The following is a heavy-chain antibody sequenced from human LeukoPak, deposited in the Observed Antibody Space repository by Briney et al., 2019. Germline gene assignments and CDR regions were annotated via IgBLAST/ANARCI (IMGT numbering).Heavy chain of an antibody. J-gene: IGHJ6*03. D-gene: IGHD3-9*01. CDR2: ISSSSSYI. Sequence: GGSLRLSCAASGFTFSSYSMNWVRQAPGKGLEWVSSISSSSSYIYYADSVKGRFTISRDNAKNSLYLQMNSLRAEDTAVYYCAREDYDILTGYYGSGNYMDVWGKGPRSPSP. CDR1: GFTFSSYS. CDR3: AREDYDILTGYYGSGNYMDV. V-gene: IGHV3-21*01.